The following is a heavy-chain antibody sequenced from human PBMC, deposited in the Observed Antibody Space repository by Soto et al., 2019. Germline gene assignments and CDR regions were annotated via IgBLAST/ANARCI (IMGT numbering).Heavy chain of an antibody. Sequence: KQSQTLSLTCTVSGGSISSYYWSWIRQPPGKGLEWIGYIYYSGSTNYNPSLKSRVTISVDTSKNQFSLKLSSVTAADTAVYYCARQGRAAVADAGAAFDIWGQGTMVTVSS. V-gene: IGHV4-59*08. CDR2: IYYSGST. D-gene: IGHD6-19*01. CDR1: GGSISSYY. J-gene: IGHJ3*02. CDR3: ARQGRAAVADAGAAFDI.